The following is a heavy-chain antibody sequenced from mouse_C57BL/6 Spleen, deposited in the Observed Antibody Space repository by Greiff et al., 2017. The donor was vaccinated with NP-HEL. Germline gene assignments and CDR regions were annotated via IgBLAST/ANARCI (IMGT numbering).Heavy chain of an antibody. Sequence: EVKLVESGPELVKPGASVKMSCKASGYTFTDYNMHWVKQSHGKSLEWIGYINPNNGGTSYNQKFKGKSTLTVNKYSSTAYMELLSLTSEDSAVYYCAREGGPGFDYWGQGTTLTVSS. CDR1: GYTFTDYN. J-gene: IGHJ2*01. CDR3: AREGGPGFDY. D-gene: IGHD1-1*02. CDR2: INPNNGGT. V-gene: IGHV1-22*01.